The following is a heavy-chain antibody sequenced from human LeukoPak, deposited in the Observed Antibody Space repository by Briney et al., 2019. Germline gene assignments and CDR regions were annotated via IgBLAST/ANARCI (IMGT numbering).Heavy chain of an antibody. CDR1: GGTFSSYA. J-gene: IGHJ4*02. CDR3: ARLSVDIVATTNLPFDY. Sequence: SVKVSCKASGGTFSSYAISWVRQAPGQGLEWMGGIIPIFGTANYAQKFQGRVTITTDESTSTAYMELSSLRSEDTAVYYCARLSVDIVATTNLPFDYWGQGTLVTVSS. CDR2: IIPIFGTA. D-gene: IGHD5-12*01. V-gene: IGHV1-69*05.